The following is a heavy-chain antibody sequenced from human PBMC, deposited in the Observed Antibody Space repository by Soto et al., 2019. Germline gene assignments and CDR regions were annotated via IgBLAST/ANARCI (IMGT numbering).Heavy chain of an antibody. CDR1: GFTFSSYA. D-gene: IGHD6-19*01. Sequence: GGSLRLSCAASGFTFSSYAMHWVRQAPGKGLEWVAVISYDGSNKYYADSVKGRFTISRDNSKNTLYLQMNSLRAEDTAVYYCAKAQWLGPYYYYGMDVWGQGTTVTVSS. CDR3: AKAQWLGPYYYYGMDV. CDR2: ISYDGSNK. J-gene: IGHJ6*02. V-gene: IGHV3-30-3*02.